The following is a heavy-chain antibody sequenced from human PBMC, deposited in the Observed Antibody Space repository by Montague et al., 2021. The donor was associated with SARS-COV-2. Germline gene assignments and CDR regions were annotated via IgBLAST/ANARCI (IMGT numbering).Heavy chain of an antibody. CDR2: INHGGST. CDR1: GGSFSDYH. D-gene: IGHD2-2*01. V-gene: IGHV4-34*01. J-gene: IGHJ6*02. Sequence: SETLSLTCAVYGGSFSDYHWTWIRQSPGGGLEWIGQINHGGSTKYNPSLKSRVTISIDTSKNQFSLKLTSVTAADTAVYYCTREGYQVLWSDYYYYGMDVWGQGTTVTVSS. CDR3: TREGYQVLWSDYYYYGMDV.